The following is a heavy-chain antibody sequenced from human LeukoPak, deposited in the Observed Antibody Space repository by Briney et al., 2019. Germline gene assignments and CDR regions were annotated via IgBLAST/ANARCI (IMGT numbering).Heavy chain of an antibody. CDR3: AKTSAGIRSGYFDY. CDR2: INDSGGNT. D-gene: IGHD3-3*01. J-gene: IGHJ4*01. Sequence: SGGSLRLSCAASGFTFSSYSMSWVRQAPGKGLEWVSLINDSGGNTYYADSVKGRFTISRDNSKNTWFLQMSSLRAEDTALYYCAKTSAGIRSGYFDYWGQGTLVTVSS. CDR1: GFTFSSYS. V-gene: IGHV3-23*01.